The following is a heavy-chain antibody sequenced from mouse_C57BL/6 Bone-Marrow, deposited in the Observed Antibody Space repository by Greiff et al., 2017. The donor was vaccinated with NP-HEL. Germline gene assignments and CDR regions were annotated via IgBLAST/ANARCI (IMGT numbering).Heavy chain of an antibody. Sequence: QVQLQQPGAELVKPGASVKLSCKASGYTFTSYWMHWVKQRPGQGLEWIGMIHPNSGSTNYNEKFKSKATLTVDKSSSTAYMQLSSLTSEDSAVYYCARSGGYYDYDRYFDVWGTGTTVTVSS. CDR3: ARSGGYYDYDRYFDV. CDR2: IHPNSGST. CDR1: GYTFTSYW. D-gene: IGHD2-4*01. V-gene: IGHV1-64*01. J-gene: IGHJ1*03.